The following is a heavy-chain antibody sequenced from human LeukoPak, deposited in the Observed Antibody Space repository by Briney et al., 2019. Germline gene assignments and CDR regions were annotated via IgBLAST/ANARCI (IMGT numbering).Heavy chain of an antibody. CDR1: GYTFTNYY. CDR2: INASADST. J-gene: IGHJ3*02. D-gene: IGHD3-3*01. CDR3: ARGYFTFFYMDAFDI. Sequence: ASVKVSCKASGYTFTNYYMHWVRQAPGQGLEWRGIINASADSTSYAQNFQGRVTMTRDTSTSTVYMELNSLRSEDTAVYYCARGYFTFFYMDAFDIWGLGTMVTVSS. V-gene: IGHV1-46*01.